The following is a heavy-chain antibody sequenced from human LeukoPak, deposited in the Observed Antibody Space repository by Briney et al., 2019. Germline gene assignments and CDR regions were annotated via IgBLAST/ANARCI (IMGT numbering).Heavy chain of an antibody. CDR2: IRFDGSNK. J-gene: IGHJ4*02. V-gene: IGHV3-30*02. D-gene: IGHD4/OR15-4a*01. Sequence: GGSLRLSCAASGFTFSSYGMHWVRQAPGKGLEWVAFIRFDGSNKSYAGSVKGRVTISRDNSKNTLYLQMNSLRAEDTAVYYCARRAGAYSHPYDYWGQGTLVTVSS. CDR3: ARRAGAYSHPYDY. CDR1: GFTFSSYG.